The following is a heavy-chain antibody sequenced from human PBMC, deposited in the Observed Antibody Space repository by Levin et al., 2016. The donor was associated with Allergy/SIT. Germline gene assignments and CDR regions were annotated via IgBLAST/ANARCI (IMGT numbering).Heavy chain of an antibody. J-gene: IGHJ6*03. V-gene: IGHV4-39*07. CDR2: IYHTGST. Sequence: SETLSLTCTVSGTSITSNSYYWDWIRQSPGKGLEWIGSIYHTGSTYYNPSLKSRVTISVDTSKNQFSLRLSSVTAADTAVYYCARKIYYYYMDVWGKGTTVTVSS. CDR1: GTSITSNSYY. CDR3: ARKIYYYYMDV.